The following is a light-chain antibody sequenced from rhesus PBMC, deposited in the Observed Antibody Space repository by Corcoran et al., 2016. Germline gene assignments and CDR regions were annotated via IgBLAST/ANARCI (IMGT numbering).Light chain of an antibody. V-gene: IGKV1-44*02. CDR1: QTISTY. J-gene: IGKJ3*01. CDR3: QQYDSHPFT. CDR2: GAS. Sequence: DVQLTQSPSSLSASVGDRVTITCRARQTISTYLAWFQQKPGKVPTLLIYGASTLESGVPSRFSGGGSGTEFTLTVSSLQPEDFATYYCQQYDSHPFTFGPGTKLDIK.